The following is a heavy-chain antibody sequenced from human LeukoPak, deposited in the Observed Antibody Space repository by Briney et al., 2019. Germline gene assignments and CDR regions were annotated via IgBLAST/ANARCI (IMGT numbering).Heavy chain of an antibody. D-gene: IGHD3-10*01. CDR1: GFTFSSYG. V-gene: IGHV3-30*03. Sequence: GGSLRLSCAASGFTFSSYGMNWVRQAPGKGLEWVAVISYDGSNKYYADSVKGRFTISRDNSKNTLYLQMNSLRAEDTAVYYCARTPRTRITMVRGASNGMDVWGQGTTVTVSS. J-gene: IGHJ6*02. CDR2: ISYDGSNK. CDR3: ARTPRTRITMVRGASNGMDV.